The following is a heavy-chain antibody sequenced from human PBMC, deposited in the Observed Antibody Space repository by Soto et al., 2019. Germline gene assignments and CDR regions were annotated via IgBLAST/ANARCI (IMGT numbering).Heavy chain of an antibody. CDR1: GGSISSYY. CDR2: IYYSGST. CDR3: ARDSGWFGELLYDL. V-gene: IGHV4-59*01. D-gene: IGHD3-10*01. Sequence: PSETLSLTCTVSGGSISSYYWSWIRQPPGKGLEWIGYIYYSGSTNYNPSLKSRVTISVDTSKNQFSLKLSSVTAADTAVYYCARDSGWFGELLYDLWGQGTLVTVSS. J-gene: IGHJ4*02.